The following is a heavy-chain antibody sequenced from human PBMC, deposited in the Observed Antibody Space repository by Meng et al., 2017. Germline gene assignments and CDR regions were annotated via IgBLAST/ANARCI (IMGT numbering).Heavy chain of an antibody. V-gene: IGHV1-3*01. D-gene: IGHD3-22*01. CDR3: ATDGQDSSGYYSWYFDL. CDR2: INAGNGNT. J-gene: IGHJ2*01. CDR1: GYTFTSYA. Sequence: QVERVQAGAEVKKPGDSVKVSCKASGYTFTSYAMHWVRQAPGQRLEWMGWINAGNGNTKYSQKFQGRVTITRDTSASTAYMELSSLRSEDTAVYYCATDGQDSSGYYSWYFDLWGRGTLVTVSS.